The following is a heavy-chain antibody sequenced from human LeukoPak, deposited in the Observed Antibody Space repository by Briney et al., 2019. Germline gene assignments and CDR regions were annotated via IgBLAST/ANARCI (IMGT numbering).Heavy chain of an antibody. J-gene: IGHJ4*02. CDR1: GGSISSYY. Sequence: SETLSLTCTVSGGSISSYYWSWIRQPPGKGLEWIGYIYYSGGTNYNPSLKSRVTISVDTSKNQFSLKLSSVTAADTAVYYCARDGSSSSWDYWGQGTLVTVSS. CDR3: ARDGSSSSWDY. CDR2: IYYSGGT. V-gene: IGHV4-59*01. D-gene: IGHD6-13*01.